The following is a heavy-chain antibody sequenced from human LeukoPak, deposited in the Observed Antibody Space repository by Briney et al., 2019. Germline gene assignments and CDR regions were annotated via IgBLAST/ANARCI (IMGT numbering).Heavy chain of an antibody. CDR2: IYYSGST. J-gene: IGHJ6*03. Sequence: PGGSLRLSCAASGFTFSDYYMSWIRQAPGKGLEWIGYIYYSGSTNYNPSLKSRVTISVDTSKNQFSLKLSSVTAADTAVYYCARGRYNSGSYFYYYYYMDVWGKGTTVTVSS. V-gene: IGHV4-59*01. D-gene: IGHD1-26*01. CDR1: GFTFSDYY. CDR3: ARGRYNSGSYFYYYYYMDV.